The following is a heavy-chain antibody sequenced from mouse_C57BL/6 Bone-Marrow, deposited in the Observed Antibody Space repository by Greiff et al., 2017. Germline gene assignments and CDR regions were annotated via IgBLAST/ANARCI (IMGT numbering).Heavy chain of an antibody. CDR3: ARSDYLYAMDY. CDR2: IDPSDSYT. V-gene: IGHV1-50*01. D-gene: IGHD2-4*01. Sequence: VQLQQPGAELVKPGASVKLSCKASGYTFTSYWMQWVKQRPGQGLEWIGEIDPSDSYTNYNQKFKGKATLTVDTSSRTAYMQLSSLTSEDSAVYYCARSDYLYAMDYWGQGTSVTVSS. CDR1: GYTFTSYW. J-gene: IGHJ4*01.